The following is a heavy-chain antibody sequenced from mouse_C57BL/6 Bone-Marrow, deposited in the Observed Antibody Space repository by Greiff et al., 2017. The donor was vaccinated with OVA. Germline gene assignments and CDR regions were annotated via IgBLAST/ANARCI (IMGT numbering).Heavy chain of an antibody. D-gene: IGHD1-1*01. CDR1: GFTFSDYY. Sequence: EVKLVESGGGLVQPGGSLKLSCAASGFTFSDYYMYWVRQTPEKRLEWVAYISNGGGSTYYPDTVKGRFTISRDNAKNTLYLQMSRLKSEDTAMYYCARPLVARGWFAYWGQGTLVTVSA. CDR3: ARPLVARGWFAY. J-gene: IGHJ3*01. CDR2: ISNGGGST. V-gene: IGHV5-12*01.